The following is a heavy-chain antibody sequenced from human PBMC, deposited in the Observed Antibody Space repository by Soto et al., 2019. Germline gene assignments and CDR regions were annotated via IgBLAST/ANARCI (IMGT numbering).Heavy chain of an antibody. V-gene: IGHV3-73*01. CDR3: SASGYDNFVNY. Sequence: PGGSLRLSCAASGFTFSVSAIHWVRQASGKGLEWVGRIRSKTNSYATAYAASVKGRFTISRDDSKNTAWLQMDSLKAEDSAVYYCSASGYDNFVNYWGQGTLVTVYS. CDR2: IRSKTNSYAT. CDR1: GFTFSVSA. D-gene: IGHD5-12*01. J-gene: IGHJ4*02.